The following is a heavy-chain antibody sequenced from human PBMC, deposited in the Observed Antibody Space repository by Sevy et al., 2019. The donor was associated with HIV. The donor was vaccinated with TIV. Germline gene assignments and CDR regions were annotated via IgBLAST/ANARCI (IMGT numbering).Heavy chain of an antibody. Sequence: GSLRLSCAASGFTFSIYYMTWARQAPGKGLEWVANIKSDGSDKYYVDSVKGRFTISRVNAKNSLYLQMNSLTAEDTAVYYCARYGGYIDHWGHGTLVTVSS. CDR3: ARYGGYIDH. CDR2: IKSDGSDK. CDR1: GFTFSIYY. V-gene: IGHV3-7*01. J-gene: IGHJ4*01. D-gene: IGHD2-15*01.